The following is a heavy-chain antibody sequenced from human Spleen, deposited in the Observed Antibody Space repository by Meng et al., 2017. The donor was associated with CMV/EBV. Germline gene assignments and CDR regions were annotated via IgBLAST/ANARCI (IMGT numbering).Heavy chain of an antibody. V-gene: IGHV3-21*01. J-gene: IGHJ6*02. D-gene: IGHD3-10*01. CDR2: ISSSSSYI. CDR1: GFTFSSYS. Sequence: LSLTCAASGFTFSSYSMNWVRQAPGKGLEWVSSISSSSSYIYYADSVEGRFTISRDNAKNSLYLQMNSLRAEDTAVYYCARDRRVVIKEYYYYGMDVWGQGTTVTVSS. CDR3: ARDRRVVIKEYYYYGMDV.